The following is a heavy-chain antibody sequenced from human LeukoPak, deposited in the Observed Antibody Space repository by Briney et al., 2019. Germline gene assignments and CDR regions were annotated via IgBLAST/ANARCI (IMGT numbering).Heavy chain of an antibody. J-gene: IGHJ4*02. Sequence: GGSLRLSCAVSGFTFSSYAMSWVRQAPGKGLEWVSTISGSGSSTYYADSVKGRSTISRDNSKNTLYLQMNSLRAEDTAVYYCAKTAAVGIDWGQGTLVTVSS. V-gene: IGHV3-23*01. CDR1: GFTFSSYA. D-gene: IGHD6-25*01. CDR2: ISGSGSST. CDR3: AKTAAVGID.